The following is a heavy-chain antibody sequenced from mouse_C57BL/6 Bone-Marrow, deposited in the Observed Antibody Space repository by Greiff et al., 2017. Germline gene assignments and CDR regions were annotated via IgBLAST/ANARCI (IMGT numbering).Heavy chain of an antibody. J-gene: IGHJ2*01. CDR2: IDPSDSYT. CDR3: ARGRILGLRREEGFDY. CDR1: GYTFTSYW. V-gene: IGHV1-69*01. Sequence: VQLQQPGAELVMPGASVKLSCKASGYTFTSYWMHWVKQRPGQGLEWIGEIDPSDSYTNYTQKFKGKSTLTVDKSYSTAYMQLSSLTSEDAAVYDCARGRILGLRREEGFDYWGQGTALTVSS. D-gene: IGHD2-2*01.